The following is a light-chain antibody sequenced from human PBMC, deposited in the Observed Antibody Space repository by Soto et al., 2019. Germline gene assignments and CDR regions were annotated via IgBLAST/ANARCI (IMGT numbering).Light chain of an antibody. CDR1: QSVTTN. J-gene: IGKJ5*01. Sequence: EVVMTQSPATLSVSPGERATLSCRASQSVTTNVGWYQQKPGQAPRLLIYGASTRATGIPARFSGSGSKTEFTLTISSVQSEDFAVYYCQHNNEWTMFGQETRLEVK. CDR3: QHNNEWTM. CDR2: GAS. V-gene: IGKV3-15*01.